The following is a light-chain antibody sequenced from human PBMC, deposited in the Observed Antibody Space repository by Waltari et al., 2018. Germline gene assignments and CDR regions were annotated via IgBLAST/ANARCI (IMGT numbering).Light chain of an antibody. V-gene: IGLV6-57*04. CDR2: EDK. CDR3: QSYDGNNQV. Sequence: NFMLTQPHSVSESPGKTVTISCTRSSGSIANNYVQWYQQRPGSAPTTVVYEDKQRPSGVPDRFSGSIDSSSNSASLTISGLKTEDEADYYCQSYDGNNQVFGGGTKLTVL. CDR1: SGSIANNY. J-gene: IGLJ3*02.